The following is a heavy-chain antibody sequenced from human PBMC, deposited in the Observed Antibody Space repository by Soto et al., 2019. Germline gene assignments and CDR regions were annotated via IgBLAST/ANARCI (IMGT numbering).Heavy chain of an antibody. CDR2: IYYSGNT. V-gene: IGHV4-39*02. D-gene: IGHD2-15*01. CDR3: AREGGRYCSGGSCQVDY. J-gene: IGHJ4*02. Sequence: QLQLQESGPGLVKPSETLSLTCTVSGGSISSSSYYWGWIRQPPGKGLEWIGSIYYSGNTYYTPSLKSRVTIDGDTSKNQFSLKLSSVTAADTAVYYCAREGGRYCSGGSCQVDYWGQGTLVTVSS. CDR1: GGSISSSSYY.